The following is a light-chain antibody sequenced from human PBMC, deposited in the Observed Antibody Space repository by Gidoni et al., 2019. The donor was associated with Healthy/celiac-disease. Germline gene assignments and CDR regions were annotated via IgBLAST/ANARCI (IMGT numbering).Light chain of an antibody. CDR3: QQRSNWFT. Sequence: EIVLTQSPATLSLSPGERATLSCRASQSVSSYLAWYQQKPGKAPRLLIYDASNRATGIPARFSGSGSGKDFTLTISSLEPEDFAVYYCQQRSNWFTFGGGTKVEIK. J-gene: IGKJ4*01. CDR2: DAS. V-gene: IGKV3-11*01. CDR1: QSVSSY.